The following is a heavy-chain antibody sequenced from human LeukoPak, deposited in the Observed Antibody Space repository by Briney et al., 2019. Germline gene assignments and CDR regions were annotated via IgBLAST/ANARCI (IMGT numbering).Heavy chain of an antibody. D-gene: IGHD2-8*02. Sequence: PSETLSLTCTVSGGSISSRSYYWGWIRQPPGKGLEWIGTIYYSGSTYYNPSLKSRVTISVDTSKNQFSLKLSSVTAADTAVYYCARASTGPEYFDYWGQGTLVTVSS. CDR1: GGSISSRSYY. V-gene: IGHV4-39*07. CDR3: ARASTGPEYFDY. CDR2: IYYSGST. J-gene: IGHJ4*02.